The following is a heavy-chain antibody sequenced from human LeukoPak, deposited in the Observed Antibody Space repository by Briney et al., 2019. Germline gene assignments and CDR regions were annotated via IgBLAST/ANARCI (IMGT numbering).Heavy chain of an antibody. J-gene: IGHJ4*02. V-gene: IGHV4-59*01. CDR2: VYYSGST. Sequence: SETLSLTCTVSGGCISSYYWNWIRQPPGKGLEWIGHVYYSGSTNYSPSLKSRVTISVDTSKNQFSLNLTSVTAADTAVYYCARMYGYTYGPDYWGQGTLVTVSS. D-gene: IGHD5-12*01. CDR3: ARMYGYTYGPDY. CDR1: GGCISSYY.